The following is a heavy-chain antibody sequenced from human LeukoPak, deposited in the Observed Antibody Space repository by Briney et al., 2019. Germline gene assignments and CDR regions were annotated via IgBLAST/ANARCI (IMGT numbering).Heavy chain of an antibody. J-gene: IGHJ4*02. CDR3: ARGVNYDILTGYYNPHFDY. Sequence: SETLSLTCTVSGGTISSSVYYWAWIRQPPGKGLEWIGYIYYSGSTYYNPSLKSRVTISVDTSKNQFSLKLSSVTAADTAVYYCARGVNYDILTGYYNPHFDYWGQGTLVTVSS. CDR2: IYYSGST. V-gene: IGHV4-31*03. CDR1: GGTISSSVYY. D-gene: IGHD3-9*01.